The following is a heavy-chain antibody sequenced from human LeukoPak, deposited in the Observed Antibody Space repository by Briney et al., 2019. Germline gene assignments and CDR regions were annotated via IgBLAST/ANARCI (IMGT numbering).Heavy chain of an antibody. V-gene: IGHV4-39*01. CDR2: ISYSGRT. Sequence: TPQTPSPTPTVSRGATRSSSYYWGWIRQPPGNGREWVGTISYSGRTSNTPSLRSRVTMSLDTSRKQFSLKLSSVTAADTAVYYCARHQGYDISGHYSTFDIWGQGTMVTVSS. J-gene: IGHJ3*02. D-gene: IGHD3-22*01. CDR1: RGATRSSSYY. CDR3: ARHQGYDISGHYSTFDI.